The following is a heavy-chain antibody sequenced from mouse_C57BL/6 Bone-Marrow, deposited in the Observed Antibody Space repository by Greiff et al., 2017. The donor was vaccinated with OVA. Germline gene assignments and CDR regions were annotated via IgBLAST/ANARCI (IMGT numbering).Heavy chain of an antibody. CDR3: ARPQTGTYWYFDV. J-gene: IGHJ1*03. CDR2: IDPSDSYT. CDR1: GYTFTSYW. D-gene: IGHD4-1*01. Sequence: VQLQQSGAELVMPGASVKLSCKASGYTFTSYWMHWVKQRPGQGLEWIGEIDPSDSYTNYNQKFKGKSTLTVDKSSSTAYMQLSSLTSEDSAVYYCARPQTGTYWYFDVWGTGTTVTVSS. V-gene: IGHV1-69*01.